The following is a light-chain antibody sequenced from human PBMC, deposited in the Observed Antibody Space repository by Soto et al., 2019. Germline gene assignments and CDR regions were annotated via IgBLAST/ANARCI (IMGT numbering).Light chain of an antibody. J-gene: IGKJ4*01. Sequence: EIVMTQSPATKSVSSGERATLSCGASQSVSSNLAWYQQKPGQTPRLLIYGASTRATGIPPRFSGSGSGADFTLTIGSLEPEDFAVYYCQHRSNWPLTYGGGTKVDIK. CDR1: QSVSSN. CDR2: GAS. CDR3: QHRSNWPLT. V-gene: IGKV3-15*01.